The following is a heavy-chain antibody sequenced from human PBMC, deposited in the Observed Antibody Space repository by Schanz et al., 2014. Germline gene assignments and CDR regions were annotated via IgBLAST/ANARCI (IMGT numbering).Heavy chain of an antibody. D-gene: IGHD6-13*01. CDR1: GFTFSNYN. CDR2: ISRSSSTI. Sequence: DVQLLESGGGLVQPGGSLRLSCEASGFTFSNYNMNWVRQAPGKGLEWVSYISRSSSTIYYTDSVKGRFTISRDNAKNSVFLQMNGLRDEDTAVYYCATETYSSSWCFDYWGQGTLVTVSS. J-gene: IGHJ4*02. V-gene: IGHV3-48*02. CDR3: ATETYSSSWCFDY.